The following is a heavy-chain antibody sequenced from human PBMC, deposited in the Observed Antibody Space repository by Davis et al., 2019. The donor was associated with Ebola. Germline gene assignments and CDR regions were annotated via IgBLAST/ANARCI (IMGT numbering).Heavy chain of an antibody. D-gene: IGHD3-3*01. Sequence: GESLKISCAASGSTFSSYNMNWVRQAPGKGLEWVSSISSTGNYIYYADSVKGRFTISRDNAKNSLYLQMNSLRAEDTAVYSCTRSSGTTRFVFGRGQGTLVTVSS. CDR3: TRSSGTTRFVFG. V-gene: IGHV3-21*06. CDR2: ISSTGNYI. CDR1: GSTFSSYN. J-gene: IGHJ4*02.